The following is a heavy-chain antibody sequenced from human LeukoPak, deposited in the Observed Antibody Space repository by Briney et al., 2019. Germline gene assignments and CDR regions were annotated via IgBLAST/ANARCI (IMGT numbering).Heavy chain of an antibody. CDR3: ARELPPGCSSTSCYPGEVTGWFDP. D-gene: IGHD2-2*01. Sequence: GGSLRLSCAASGFTFSSYWMSWVRQAPGKGLEWVANIKQDGSEKYYVDSVKGRFTISRDNAKNSLYLQMNSLRAEDTAVYYCARELPPGCSSTSCYPGEVTGWFDPWGQGTLVTVSS. J-gene: IGHJ5*02. CDR2: IKQDGSEK. CDR1: GFTFSSYW. V-gene: IGHV3-7*01.